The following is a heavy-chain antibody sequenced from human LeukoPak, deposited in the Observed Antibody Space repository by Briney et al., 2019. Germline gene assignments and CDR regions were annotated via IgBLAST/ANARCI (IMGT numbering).Heavy chain of an antibody. J-gene: IGHJ6*02. V-gene: IGHV1-18*01. D-gene: IGHD5/OR15-5a*01. CDR2: ISAYNGNT. CDR1: GNTFTSYG. CDR3: ARDSLRGMDV. Sequence: ASVKVSCKASGNTFTSYGVSCVRQAPGQGLEWMGWISAYNGNTNYAQKFQGRVTMTTDTSTSTAYMELRSLRSDDTAVYYCARDSLRGMDVWGQGTTVTVSS.